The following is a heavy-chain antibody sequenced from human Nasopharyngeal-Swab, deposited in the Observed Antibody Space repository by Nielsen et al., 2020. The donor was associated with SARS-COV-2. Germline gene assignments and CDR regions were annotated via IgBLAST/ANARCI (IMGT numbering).Heavy chain of an antibody. J-gene: IGHJ4*02. CDR3: VRGIRPGPRATRGRYFDY. CDR2: INHSGST. V-gene: IGHV4-34*01. Sequence: WIRQPPGKGLEWIGEINHSGSTNYNPSLKSRVTISVDTSKNQFSLKLSSVTAADTAVYYCVRGIRPGPRATRGRYFDYWGQGTLVTVSS. D-gene: IGHD1-26*01.